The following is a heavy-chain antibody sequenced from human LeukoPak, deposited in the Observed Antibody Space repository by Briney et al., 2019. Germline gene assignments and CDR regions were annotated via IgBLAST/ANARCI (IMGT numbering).Heavy chain of an antibody. CDR2: ISSSGSTI. J-gene: IGHJ4*02. Sequence: GGSLRLSCAASGFTFSSYEMNWVRQAPGEGLEWVSYISSSGSTIYYADSVKGRFPISRDNAKNSLYLQMNSLRAEDTAVYYCARAGRDSSGYTLYYFDYWGQGTLVTVSS. V-gene: IGHV3-48*03. D-gene: IGHD3-22*01. CDR1: GFTFSSYE. CDR3: ARAGRDSSGYTLYYFDY.